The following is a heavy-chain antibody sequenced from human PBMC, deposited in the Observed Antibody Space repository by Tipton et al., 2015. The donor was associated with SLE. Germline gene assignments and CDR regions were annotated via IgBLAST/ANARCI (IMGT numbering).Heavy chain of an antibody. CDR3: ARGRPIVVVPAAVDY. J-gene: IGHJ4*02. CDR1: GFTFSSYA. Sequence: GSLRLSCAASGFTFSSYAMSWVRQAPGKGLEWVSAISGSGGSTYYADSVKGRFTISRDNSKNTLYLQMNSLRAEDTAVYYCARGRPIVVVPAAVDYWGQGTLVTVSS. V-gene: IGHV3-23*01. D-gene: IGHD2-2*01. CDR2: ISGSGGST.